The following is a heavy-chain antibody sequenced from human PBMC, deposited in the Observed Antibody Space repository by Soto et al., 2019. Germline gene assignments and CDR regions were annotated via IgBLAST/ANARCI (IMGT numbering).Heavy chain of an antibody. CDR3: AKGWPPRSITGDFDY. CDR1: GFTFSSYG. Sequence: GGSLRLSCAASGFTFSSYGMHWVRQAPGKGLEWVAVISYDGSNKYYADSVKGRFTISRDNSKNTLYLQMDSLRAEDTAVYYCAKGWPPRSITGDFDYWGQGTLVTVSS. V-gene: IGHV3-30*18. CDR2: ISYDGSNK. J-gene: IGHJ4*02. D-gene: IGHD1-20*01.